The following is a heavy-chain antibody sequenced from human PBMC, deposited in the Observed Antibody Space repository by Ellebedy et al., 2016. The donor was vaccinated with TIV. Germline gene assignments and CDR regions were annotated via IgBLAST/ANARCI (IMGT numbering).Heavy chain of an antibody. Sequence: GGSLRLSXTASGFTFGDYAMSWFRQAPGKGLEWVGFIRSKAYGGTTEYAASVKGRFTISRDDSKSIAYLQMNSLKTEDTAVYYCTRVQYQLLDGMDVWGQGTTVTVSS. CDR3: TRVQYQLLDGMDV. J-gene: IGHJ6*02. CDR2: IRSKAYGGTT. CDR1: GFTFGDYA. D-gene: IGHD2-2*01. V-gene: IGHV3-49*03.